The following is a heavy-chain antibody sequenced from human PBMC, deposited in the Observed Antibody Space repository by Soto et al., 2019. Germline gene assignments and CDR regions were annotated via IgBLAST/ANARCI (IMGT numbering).Heavy chain of an antibody. CDR3: ARGQAFWTGYYRMPYYFDY. D-gene: IGHD3-3*01. J-gene: IGHJ4*02. Sequence: SETLSLTCAVYGGSFSGYYWSWIRQPPGKGLEYIGYLYYSGSTNYNPSLKSRVTISVDTPKNQFSLKLTSVTAADTAIYFCARGQAFWTGYYRMPYYFDYWGRGTLVTVSS. CDR1: GGSFSGYY. CDR2: LYYSGST. V-gene: IGHV4-59*01.